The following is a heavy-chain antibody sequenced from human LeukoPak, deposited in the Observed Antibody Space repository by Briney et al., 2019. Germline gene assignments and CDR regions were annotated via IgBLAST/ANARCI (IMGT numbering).Heavy chain of an antibody. CDR2: INPNSGGT. V-gene: IGHV1-2*02. J-gene: IGHJ4*02. CDR1: GYTFTIYY. Sequence: ASVKVSCKASGYTFTIYYMHWVRQAPGQGLEWMGWINPNSGGTSYAQRFQGRVTMTRDTSISTAYMELSGLTSDDTAVYYCARNPPYCTSTSCYNDYWGQGTLVTVSS. CDR3: ARNPPYCTSTSCYNDY. D-gene: IGHD2-2*02.